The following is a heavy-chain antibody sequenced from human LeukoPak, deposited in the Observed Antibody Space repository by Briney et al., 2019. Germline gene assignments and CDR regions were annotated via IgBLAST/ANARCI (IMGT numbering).Heavy chain of an antibody. V-gene: IGHV1-24*01. J-gene: IGHJ4*02. D-gene: IGHD5-12*01. CDR1: GYTLTELS. CDR2: FDPEDGET. CDR3: ARAVDNPPDY. Sequence: GASVKVSCKVSGYTLTELSMHWVRQAPGKGLEWMGGFDPEDGETIYAQKLQGRVTMTTDTSTSTAYMELRSLRSDDTAVYYCARAVDNPPDYWGQGTLVTVSS.